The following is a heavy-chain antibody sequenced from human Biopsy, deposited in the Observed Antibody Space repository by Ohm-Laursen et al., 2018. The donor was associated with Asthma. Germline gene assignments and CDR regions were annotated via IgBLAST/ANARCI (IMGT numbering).Heavy chain of an antibody. CDR1: GFSLDVYA. D-gene: IGHD1-26*01. V-gene: IGHV3-23*01. CDR2: ISSSGAST. J-gene: IGHJ4*02. Sequence: SRRLSCSASGFSLDVYAMYWVRQGPGKGLEGVSRISSSGASTYYADSVKGRFTISRDNSKNTLYLQMSSLRADDTAVYYCAKGGTYTTDRYAYWGQGSLVTVSS. CDR3: AKGGTYTTDRYAY.